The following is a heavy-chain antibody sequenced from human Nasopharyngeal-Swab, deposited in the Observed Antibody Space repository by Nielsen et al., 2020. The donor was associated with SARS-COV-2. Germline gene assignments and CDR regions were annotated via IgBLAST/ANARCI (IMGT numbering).Heavy chain of an antibody. V-gene: IGHV3-64D*06. CDR1: GFTFSSYA. CDR3: VKGGYGVYFDY. Sequence: GGSLRLSCSASGFTFSSYAMHWVRQAPGKGLEYVSAISSNGGSTYYADSVKGRFTISRDNSKNTLYLQMSSLRAEDTAVYYCVKGGYGVYFDYWGQGTLATVSS. J-gene: IGHJ4*02. CDR2: ISSNGGST. D-gene: IGHD4-17*01.